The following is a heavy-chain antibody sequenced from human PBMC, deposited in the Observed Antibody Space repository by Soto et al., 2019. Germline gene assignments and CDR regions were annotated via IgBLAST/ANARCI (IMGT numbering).Heavy chain of an antibody. Sequence: LRLSFAASGXTFSGYSVNWVRQAPGKGLEWVSYISSGSKTIYYAESVKGRFTVSRDNARNSQYLQMNSLRDEDTAVYYCAREDILGVRSFDYWGQGTLVTVSS. CDR2: ISSGSKTI. CDR3: AREDILGVRSFDY. CDR1: GXTFSGYS. V-gene: IGHV3-48*02. D-gene: IGHD3-9*01. J-gene: IGHJ4*02.